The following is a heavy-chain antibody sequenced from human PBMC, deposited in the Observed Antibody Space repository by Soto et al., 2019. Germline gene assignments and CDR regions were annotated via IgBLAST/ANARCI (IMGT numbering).Heavy chain of an antibody. V-gene: IGHV3-30*18. CDR1: GFTFSSYG. CDR2: ISYDGSNK. CDR3: AKDYYDSSGYSLVAFDI. Sequence: QVQLVESGGGVVQPGRSLRLSCAASGFTFSSYGMHWVRQAPGKGLEWVAVISYDGSNKYYADSVKGRFTISRDNSKNTLYLQMNSLRAEDTAVYYCAKDYYDSSGYSLVAFDIWGQGTMVTVSS. J-gene: IGHJ3*02. D-gene: IGHD3-22*01.